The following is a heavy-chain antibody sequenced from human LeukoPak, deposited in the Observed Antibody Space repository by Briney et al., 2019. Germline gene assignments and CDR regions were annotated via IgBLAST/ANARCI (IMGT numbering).Heavy chain of an antibody. CDR2: ISYDGSNK. CDR1: GFTFSSYA. CDR3: ARGFGDFLHDYYYYGMDV. J-gene: IGHJ6*02. V-gene: IGHV3-30*04. Sequence: PGGSLRLSCAASGFTFSSYAMHWVRQAPGKGLEWVAVISYDGSNKYYADSVKGRFTISRDNSKNTLYLQMNSLRAEGTAVYYCARGFGDFLHDYYYYGMDVWGQGTTVTVSS. D-gene: IGHD3-10*01.